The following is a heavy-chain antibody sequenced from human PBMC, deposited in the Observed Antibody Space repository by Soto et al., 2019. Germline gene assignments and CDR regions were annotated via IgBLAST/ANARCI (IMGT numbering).Heavy chain of an antibody. CDR2: IFPNDEK. Sequence: QVTLKQSGPVLVKPTETLTLTCTVSGFSLSKARMGVSWIRQPPGKALERLAHIFPNDEKSYSTSLKSRLTNTPDASKSPVVLNMTNMDPVDTAIYYCARTRGARTHILYYYDSLDVWGKGTTVTVSS. V-gene: IGHV2-26*01. CDR1: GFSLSKARMG. CDR3: ARTRGARTHILYYYDSLDV. D-gene: IGHD6-6*01. J-gene: IGHJ6*03.